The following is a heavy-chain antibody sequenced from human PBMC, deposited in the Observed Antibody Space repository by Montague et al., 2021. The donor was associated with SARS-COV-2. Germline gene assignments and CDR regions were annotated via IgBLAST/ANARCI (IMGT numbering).Heavy chain of an antibody. D-gene: IGHD3-16*01. V-gene: IGHV4-4*07. Sequence: SETLSLTCSISGVSITSYYWSWVRQPAGKGLEWIGHIYAGGSTNYSPSLKSRVRLSIDNPKNQFSLKLESLTAADTAVYYCVRDGGNWYYFGYWGQGALVTVSS. J-gene: IGHJ4*02. CDR3: VRDGGNWYYFGY. CDR2: IYAGGST. CDR1: GVSITSYY.